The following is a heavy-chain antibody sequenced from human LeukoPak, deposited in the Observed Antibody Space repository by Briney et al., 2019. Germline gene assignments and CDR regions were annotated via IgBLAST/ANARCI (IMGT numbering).Heavy chain of an antibody. CDR1: GYTFTDYY. V-gene: IGHV1-2*02. CDR3: ARDGAFDI. J-gene: IGHJ3*02. CDR2: INPNTGDT. Sequence: ASVKVSCKASGYTFTDYYMHWVRQAPEQGLEWMGWINPNTGDTNSAQKFQGRVTMTRDTSINTAYMELSRLRSDDTAVYYCARDGAFDIWGQGTMVTVSS.